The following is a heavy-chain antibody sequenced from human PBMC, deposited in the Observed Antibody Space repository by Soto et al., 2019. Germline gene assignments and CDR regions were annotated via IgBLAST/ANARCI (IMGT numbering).Heavy chain of an antibody. CDR2: INHSGST. J-gene: IGHJ4*02. Sequence: SETMSHTCAVYDGSISGYYWSCIRQNPGKGLEWIGEINHSGSTNYNPSLRSRVTISVDTSKNQFSLKLSSVTAADTAVYYCARRLSLKLRYSSYDSRGRFAYWGQGTLVTVSS. CDR1: DGSISGYY. D-gene: IGHD5-12*01. V-gene: IGHV4-34*01. CDR3: ARRLSLKLRYSSYDSRGRFAY.